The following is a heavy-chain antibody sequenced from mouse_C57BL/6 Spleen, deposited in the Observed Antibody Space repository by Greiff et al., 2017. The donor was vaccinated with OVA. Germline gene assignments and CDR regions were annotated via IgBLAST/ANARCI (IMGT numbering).Heavy chain of an antibody. Sequence: QVQLQQPGAELVMPGASVKLSCKASGYTFTSYWMHWVKQRPGQGLEWIGEIDPSDSYTNYNQKFKGKSTLTVDKSSSTAYMQLSSLTSEDSAVYYCARWPDWYFDVWGTGTTVTVSS. J-gene: IGHJ1*03. CDR1: GYTFTSYW. CDR3: ARWPDWYFDV. CDR2: IDPSDSYT. V-gene: IGHV1-69*01.